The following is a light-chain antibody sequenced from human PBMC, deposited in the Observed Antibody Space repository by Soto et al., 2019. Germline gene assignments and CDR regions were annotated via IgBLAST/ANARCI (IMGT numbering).Light chain of an antibody. J-gene: IGKJ1*01. CDR2: GAS. V-gene: IGKV3-20*01. Sequence: EIVLTQFPGTLSLSPGERATLSCRARQSVGSNYLAWYQQRPGQPPNLLIFGASHRAPDIPDRFSGSGSGTDFTLTISRLEPEDFAVYYCQQYGGSVQTFGQGTKVDIK. CDR3: QQYGGSVQT. CDR1: QSVGSNY.